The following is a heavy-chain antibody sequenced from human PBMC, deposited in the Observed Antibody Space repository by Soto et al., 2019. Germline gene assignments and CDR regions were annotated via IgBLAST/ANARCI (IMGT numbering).Heavy chain of an antibody. V-gene: IGHV3-30*18. J-gene: IGHJ4*02. D-gene: IGHD4-4*01. CDR1: GVTFSSYG. CDR3: AKDRIYSNPDY. Sequence: GGSLRLSCAASGVTFSSYGMHWVRQAPGKGLEWVAVISYDGSNKYYADSVKGRFTISRDNSKNTLYLQMNSLRAEDTAVYYCAKDRIYSNPDYWGQGTLVTVSS. CDR2: ISYDGSNK.